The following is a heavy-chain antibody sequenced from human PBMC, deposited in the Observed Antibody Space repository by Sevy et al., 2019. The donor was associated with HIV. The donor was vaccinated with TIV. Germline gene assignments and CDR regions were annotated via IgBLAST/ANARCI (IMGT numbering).Heavy chain of an antibody. J-gene: IGHJ6*02. Sequence: GGSLRLSCAVSGFTFNTYNMNWVRQAPGKGLEWVSYISYTSTTIYYADSVRGRFTISRDNAKNTLYLQMNSLRDEDTAVYYCASSDATSRFGYYYFPMEFWGQGTSVTVSS. D-gene: IGHD3-22*01. CDR2: ISYTSTTI. CDR1: GFTFNTYN. V-gene: IGHV3-48*02. CDR3: ASSDATSRFGYYYFPMEF.